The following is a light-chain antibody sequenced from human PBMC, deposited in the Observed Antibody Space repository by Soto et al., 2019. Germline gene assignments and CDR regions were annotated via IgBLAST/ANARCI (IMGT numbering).Light chain of an antibody. CDR2: EDN. CDR1: SGSIASNY. Sequence: NFMLTQPHSVSESPGKTVTISCTRSSGSIASNYVQWYQQRPCSAPTTVIYEDNQRPSGVPDRFSGSIDSSSNSASLTISGLQNEDEAVYYCQSYDSSQGVFGGGTTLTVL. CDR3: QSYDSSQGV. V-gene: IGLV6-57*03. J-gene: IGLJ2*01.